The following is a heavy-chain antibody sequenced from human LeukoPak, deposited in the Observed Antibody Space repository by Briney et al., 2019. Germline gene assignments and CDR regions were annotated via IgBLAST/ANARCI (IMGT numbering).Heavy chain of an antibody. Sequence: ASVKVSCKASDYTFISYGISWVRQAPGQGLEWMGWIRAYNGNTNYAQKLQGRVTMTTDTSTSAAFMELRSLRSDDTAVYYCARDLGGATPYYFDYWGQGILSPSPQ. D-gene: IGHD1-26*01. CDR3: ARDLGGATPYYFDY. V-gene: IGHV1-18*01. CDR1: DYTFISYG. CDR2: IRAYNGNT. J-gene: IGHJ4*02.